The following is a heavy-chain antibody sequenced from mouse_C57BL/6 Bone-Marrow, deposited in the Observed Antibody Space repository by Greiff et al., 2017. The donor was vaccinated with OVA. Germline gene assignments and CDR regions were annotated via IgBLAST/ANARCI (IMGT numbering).Heavy chain of an antibody. D-gene: IGHD1-1*01. V-gene: IGHV6-6*01. CDR1: GFTFSDAW. J-gene: IGHJ3*01. Sequence: EVNVVESGGGLVQPGGSMKLSCAASGFTFSDAWMDWVRQSPEKGLEWVAEIRNKANNHATYYAESVKGRFTISRDDSKSSVYLQMNSLRAEDTGIYYCTRPYYYGSSYGFAYWGQGTLVTVSA. CDR2: IRNKANNHAT. CDR3: TRPYYYGSSYGFAY.